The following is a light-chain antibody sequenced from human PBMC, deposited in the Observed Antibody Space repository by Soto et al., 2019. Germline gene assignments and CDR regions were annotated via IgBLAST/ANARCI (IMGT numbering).Light chain of an antibody. Sequence: DIQMTQSPSSLSASVGDRVTITCQASQDISNYLNWYQQKPGKDPKLLIYDASNLETGVPSRFSGSGSGTDFTFTISSLQPEDISTYYCQQYDTFGQGTKLEI. CDR1: QDISNY. CDR2: DAS. J-gene: IGKJ2*01. CDR3: QQYDT. V-gene: IGKV1-33*01.